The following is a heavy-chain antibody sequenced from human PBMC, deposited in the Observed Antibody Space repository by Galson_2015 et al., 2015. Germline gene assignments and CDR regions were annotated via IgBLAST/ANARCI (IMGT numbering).Heavy chain of an antibody. CDR1: GGSISSRNW. Sequence: ETLSLTCAVSGGSISSRNWWSWVRQPPGKGLEWIGEIYHSGSTNYNPSLKSRVTISVDKSKNQFSLKLSSVTAADTAVYYCARRGRDIVVVPAASPFDPWGQGTLVTVSS. D-gene: IGHD2-2*01. V-gene: IGHV4-4*02. CDR3: ARRGRDIVVVPAASPFDP. CDR2: IYHSGST. J-gene: IGHJ5*02.